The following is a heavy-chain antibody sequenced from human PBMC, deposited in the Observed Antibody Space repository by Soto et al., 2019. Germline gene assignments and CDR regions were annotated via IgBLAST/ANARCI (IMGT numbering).Heavy chain of an antibody. CDR1: GFTFNIYA. Sequence: EVQLLESGGDLIQPGGSLRLSCAASGFTFNIYAMTWVRQAPGKGLEWVSAISRYGDITYYADSVEGRFSISRDNSKNTLYLQMNSLKADDTAVYYCAKDRYLDHDSRGYLFDNWGQVTLVTVSS. V-gene: IGHV3-23*01. J-gene: IGHJ4*02. CDR2: ISRYGDIT. CDR3: AKDRYLDHDSRGYLFDN. D-gene: IGHD3-22*01.